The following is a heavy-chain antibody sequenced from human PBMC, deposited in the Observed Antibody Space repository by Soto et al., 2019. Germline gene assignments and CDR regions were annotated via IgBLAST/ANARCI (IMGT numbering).Heavy chain of an antibody. CDR3: ARGAHYSSPFRWFDP. Sequence: PSETLSLTCAVYGGSFSGYYWTWVRQPPGKGLEWIGDVNHSGSTNYNPSLKSRVTISVDTSKNQFSLKLSSVTAADTAVYYCARGAHYSSPFRWFDPWGQGTLVTVSS. V-gene: IGHV4-34*01. J-gene: IGHJ5*02. CDR1: GGSFSGYY. D-gene: IGHD6-13*01. CDR2: VNHSGST.